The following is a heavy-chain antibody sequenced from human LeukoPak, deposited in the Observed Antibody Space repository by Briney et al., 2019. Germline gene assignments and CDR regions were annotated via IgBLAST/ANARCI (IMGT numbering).Heavy chain of an antibody. Sequence: SGTLSLTCAVSGGSISSSNWWSWVRPPPGKGLEWIGEIYHSGSTNYNPSLKSRVTISIDTSKNQFSLKVISVTAADTAIYYCARESGSYLWRSWLNPWGQGTLVTVSS. CDR2: IYHSGST. CDR1: GGSISSSNW. D-gene: IGHD3-16*01. CDR3: ARESGSYLWRSWLNP. V-gene: IGHV4-4*02. J-gene: IGHJ5*02.